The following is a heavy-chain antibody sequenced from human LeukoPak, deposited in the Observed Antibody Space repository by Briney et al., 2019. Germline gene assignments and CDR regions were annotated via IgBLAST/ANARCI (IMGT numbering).Heavy chain of an antibody. J-gene: IGHJ6*03. V-gene: IGHV3-21*01. CDR1: GFSFSKYS. D-gene: IGHD6-13*01. Sequence: PGGSLRLSCVASGFSFSKYSMNWVRQAPGKGLEWVSFISTSSSYIHNADSVKGRFTISRDNAENSLYLQMNSLRAEDTAVYYCARAAIAAARIYYYMDVWGKGTTVTVSS. CDR3: ARAAIAAARIYYYMDV. CDR2: ISTSSSYI.